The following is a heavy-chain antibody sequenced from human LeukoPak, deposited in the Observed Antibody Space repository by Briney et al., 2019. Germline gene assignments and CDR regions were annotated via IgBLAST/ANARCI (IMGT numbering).Heavy chain of an antibody. Sequence: GGSLRLSCAASGFTFSSYWMSWVRQAPGKGLEWVANIKQDGSEKYYVDSVKGRFTISRDNAKNSLYLQMNSLRAGDTAFYYCARVQQYDKFDYWGQGTLVTVSS. CDR2: IKQDGSEK. CDR1: GFTFSSYW. CDR3: ARVQQYDKFDY. J-gene: IGHJ4*02. V-gene: IGHV3-7*03. D-gene: IGHD3-22*01.